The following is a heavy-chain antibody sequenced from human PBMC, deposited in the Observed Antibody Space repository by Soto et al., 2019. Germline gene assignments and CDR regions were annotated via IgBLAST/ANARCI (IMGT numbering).Heavy chain of an antibody. Sequence: QVHLVQSGVEVKPPGASVRVSCQASGYTFFTYDISWVRQAPGQGLEWMGWISTYSGDTKYAQKFQGRVTMTTDTSTTTAYLELRSLRSDDTAVYYCARHHGPTTSDKWFDPWGQGTLVTVSS. CDR2: ISTYSGDT. CDR1: GYTFFTYD. J-gene: IGHJ5*02. D-gene: IGHD5-12*01. CDR3: ARHHGPTTSDKWFDP. V-gene: IGHV1-18*01.